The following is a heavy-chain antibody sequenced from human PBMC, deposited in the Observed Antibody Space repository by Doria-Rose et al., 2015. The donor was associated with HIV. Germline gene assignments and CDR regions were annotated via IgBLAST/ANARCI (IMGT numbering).Heavy chain of an antibody. Sequence: QVQLQESGPGLVKPPETLSLTCSVSGGSISHYYWSWIRQPPGKGLEYIGDIFYTGSTNYSPSLKSRVSISIDTSKNKFSLRLSSVTAADTVVYYCARVLSGTYDYWGQGTLVTVSS. CDR2: IFYTGST. CDR1: GGSISHYY. V-gene: IGHV4-59*01. J-gene: IGHJ4*02. D-gene: IGHD1-26*01. CDR3: ARVLSGTYDY.